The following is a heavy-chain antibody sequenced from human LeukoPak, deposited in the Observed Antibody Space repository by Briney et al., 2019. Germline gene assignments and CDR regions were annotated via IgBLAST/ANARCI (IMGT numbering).Heavy chain of an antibody. CDR3: ARWRSVTAGYYYGMDV. CDR1: GFTFSNTW. CDR2: IKGDGSEE. Sequence: GGSLRLSCTASGFTFSNTWVTWVRQAPGRGLEWVANIKGDGSEENYVDSVKGRFTISRDNAKNSLYLQMNSLRAEDTAVYYCARWRSVTAGYYYGMDVWGQGTSVTVSS. D-gene: IGHD2-21*02. J-gene: IGHJ6*02. V-gene: IGHV3-7*02.